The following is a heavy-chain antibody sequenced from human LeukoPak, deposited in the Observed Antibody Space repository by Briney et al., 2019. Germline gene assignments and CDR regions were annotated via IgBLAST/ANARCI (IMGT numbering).Heavy chain of an antibody. Sequence: GASVKVSCKASGYTFTGYYMHWVRQAPGKGLEWMGGFDPEDGETIYAQKFQGRVTMTEDTSTDTAYMELSSLRSEDTAVYYCATQYYYDSSGYPARYYYYYGMDVWGQGTTVTVSS. CDR1: GYTFTGYY. CDR2: FDPEDGET. CDR3: ATQYYYDSSGYPARYYYYYGMDV. J-gene: IGHJ6*02. D-gene: IGHD3-22*01. V-gene: IGHV1-24*01.